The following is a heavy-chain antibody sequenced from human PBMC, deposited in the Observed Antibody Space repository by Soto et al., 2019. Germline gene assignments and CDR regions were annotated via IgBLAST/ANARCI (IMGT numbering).Heavy chain of an antibody. CDR2: IYYSGST. J-gene: IGHJ6*02. CDR1: GDSIRSYY. D-gene: IGHD5-12*01. Sequence: QVQLQESGPGLVKPSETLSLTCTVSGDSIRSYYWTWIRQPPGKGLELIGYIYYSGSTRYNPSLKSRVTISVDMSKNQFSLKLSSVTAADTAVYYCARAYGGFDNGLDVWGQGTAVTVSS. CDR3: ARAYGGFDNGLDV. V-gene: IGHV4-59*01.